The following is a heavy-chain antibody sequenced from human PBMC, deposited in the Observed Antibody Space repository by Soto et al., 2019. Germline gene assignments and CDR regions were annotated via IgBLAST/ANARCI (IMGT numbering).Heavy chain of an antibody. CDR2: IYYSGST. D-gene: IGHD6-6*01. J-gene: IGHJ6*02. CDR1: GGSISSGGYF. V-gene: IGHV4-31*03. CDR3: AREGAAPYYYYGMDV. Sequence: QVQLQESGPGLVKPSQTLSLTCTVSGGSISSGGYFWSWIRQHPGKGLEWIGFIYYSGSTYYNPSLKSRVTISVDTAQTQSSLKLSSLTAADTAVYYCAREGAAPYYYYGMDVWGQGTTVTVSS.